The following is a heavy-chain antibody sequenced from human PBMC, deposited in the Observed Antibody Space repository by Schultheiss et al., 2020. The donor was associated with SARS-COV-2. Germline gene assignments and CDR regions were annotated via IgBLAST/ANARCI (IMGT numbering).Heavy chain of an antibody. CDR3: ARESDYDFWSGYYRGYYYYYGMDV. V-gene: IGHV3-7*01. D-gene: IGHD3-3*01. CDR2: IKQDGSEK. CDR1: GFTFSNAW. Sequence: GGSLRLSCAASGFTFSNAWMSWVRQAPGKGLEWVANIKQDGSEKYYVDSVKGRFTISRDNAKNTLYLQMNSLRAEDTAVYYCARESDYDFWSGYYRGYYYYYGMDVWGQGTTVTVSS. J-gene: IGHJ6*02.